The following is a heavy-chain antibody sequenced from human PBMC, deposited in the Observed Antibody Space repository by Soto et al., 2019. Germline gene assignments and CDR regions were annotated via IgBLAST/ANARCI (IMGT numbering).Heavy chain of an antibody. J-gene: IGHJ6*02. Sequence: QVQLQESGPGLVKPSQTLSLTCTVSGGSISSGGYYWSWIRQHPGKGLEWIGYIYYSGSTYYNPSLKSRVTISVDTSKNQFSLKLSSVTAADTAVYYCARAPYSSSWYPGGDYGMDVWAKGPRSPSP. D-gene: IGHD6-13*01. CDR2: IYYSGST. CDR1: GGSISSGGYY. CDR3: ARAPYSSSWYPGGDYGMDV. V-gene: IGHV4-31*03.